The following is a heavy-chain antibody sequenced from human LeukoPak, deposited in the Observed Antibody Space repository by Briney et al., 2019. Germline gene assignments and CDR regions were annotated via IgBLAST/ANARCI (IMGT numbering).Heavy chain of an antibody. V-gene: IGHV3-33*06. J-gene: IGHJ6*03. D-gene: IGHD1-26*01. Sequence: QPGRSLRLSCAASGFTFSSYGMHWFRQAPGKGLEWVAVIWYDGSNKYYADSVKGRFTISRDNSKNTLYLQMNSLRAEDTAVYYCAKGSGSGSVNYYYYYYMDVWGKGTTVTVSS. CDR1: GFTFSSYG. CDR3: AKGSGSGSVNYYYYYYMDV. CDR2: IWYDGSNK.